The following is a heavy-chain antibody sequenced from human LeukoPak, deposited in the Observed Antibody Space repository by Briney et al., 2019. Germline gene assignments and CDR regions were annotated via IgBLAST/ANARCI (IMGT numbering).Heavy chain of an antibody. Sequence: GGSLRLSCAASGFTFSRYAMHWVRQAPGKGLEWVAVISYDGSNKYYADSVKGRFTISRDNSKNTLYLQMNSLRAEDTAVYYCARGGAIVVVPAATWGQGTLVTVSS. CDR3: ARGGAIVVVPAAT. V-gene: IGHV3-30*01. D-gene: IGHD2-2*01. J-gene: IGHJ4*02. CDR2: ISYDGSNK. CDR1: GFTFSRYA.